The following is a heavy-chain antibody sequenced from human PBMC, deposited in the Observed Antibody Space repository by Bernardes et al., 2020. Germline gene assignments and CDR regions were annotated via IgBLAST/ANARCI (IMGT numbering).Heavy chain of an antibody. CDR1: GYSFASHW. D-gene: IGHD2-21*01. J-gene: IGHJ2*01. Sequence: GGSLKISCKGSGYSFASHWIGWVRQMPGKGLEWVGLIYPAGSDTRYSPSFQGQVTISADKSISTAYLQWSSLKASDTAMYYCARQFCDSSTCYWYFDLWGRGTLVSVSS. CDR3: ARQFCDSSTCYWYFDL. CDR2: IYPAGSDT. V-gene: IGHV5-51*01.